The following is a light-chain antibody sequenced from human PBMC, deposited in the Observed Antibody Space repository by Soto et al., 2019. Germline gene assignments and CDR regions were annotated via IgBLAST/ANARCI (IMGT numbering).Light chain of an antibody. CDR3: QQRSNWPIT. Sequence: EVVMTQSPATLSFSPWERATLSCRASQSVSSSYLAWYQQRPGQAPRLLIYGASSRATGIPDRFSGSGSGTDFTLTISSLEPEDFAVYYCQQRSNWPITFGQGTRLEIK. J-gene: IGKJ5*01. CDR2: GAS. CDR1: QSVSSSY. V-gene: IGKV3D-20*02.